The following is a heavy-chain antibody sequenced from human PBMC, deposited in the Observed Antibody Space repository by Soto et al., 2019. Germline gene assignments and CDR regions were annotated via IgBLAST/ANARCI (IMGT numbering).Heavy chain of an antibody. D-gene: IGHD1-1*01. CDR3: ARGRYGDY. V-gene: IGHV1-18*01. J-gene: IGHJ4*02. CDR2: ISAHNGNT. CDR1: GYDFTTYG. Sequence: QVHLVQSGAEVKKSGASVKVSCKGSGYDFTTYGITWVRQAPGQGLEWMAWISAHNGNTDYAQKLQGRVTVTRDTSTSPAYMELRSLRSDDTAVYYCARGRYGDYWGQGALVTFSS.